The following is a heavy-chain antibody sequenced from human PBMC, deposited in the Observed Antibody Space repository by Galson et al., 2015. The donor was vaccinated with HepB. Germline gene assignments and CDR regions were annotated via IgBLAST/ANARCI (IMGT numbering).Heavy chain of an antibody. CDR2: TSAYNGNT. CDR3: ARHTHYYDSSGYYYYFDY. Sequence: QSGAEVKKPGASVKVSCKASGYTFTSYGISWVRQAPGQGLEWMGWTSAYNGNTNYAQKLQGRVTMTTDTSTSTAYMELRSLRSDDTAVYYCARHTHYYDSSGYYYYFDYWGQGTLVTVSS. J-gene: IGHJ4*02. V-gene: IGHV1-18*01. CDR1: GYTFTSYG. D-gene: IGHD3-22*01.